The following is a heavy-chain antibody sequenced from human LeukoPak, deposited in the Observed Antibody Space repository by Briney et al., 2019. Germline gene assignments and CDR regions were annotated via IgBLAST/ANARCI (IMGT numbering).Heavy chain of an antibody. J-gene: IGHJ5*02. V-gene: IGHV3-23*01. CDR3: AKGGPFSTSSQKYFDP. D-gene: IGHD6-6*01. Sequence: PGGSLRLSCAASAFTFSSYGMTWVRQAPGKGLEWVSSISGSGGEIHYADSVKGRFTISRDNSKNTVYLQMNSLRDEDTAVFYCAKGGPFSTSSQKYFDPWGQGSLVIVS. CDR2: ISGSGGEI. CDR1: AFTFSSYG.